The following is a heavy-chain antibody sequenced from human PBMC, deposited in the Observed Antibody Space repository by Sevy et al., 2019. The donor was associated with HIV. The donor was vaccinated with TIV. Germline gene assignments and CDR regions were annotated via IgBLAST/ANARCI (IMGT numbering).Heavy chain of an antibody. D-gene: IGHD2-2*01. CDR3: ARHCGGTSCSHAFDI. Sequence: SETLSLTCAVYGGSFSGYYWSWIRQPPGKGLEWIGEINHSGSTNYIPSLKSRVTISVDTSKNQFSLKLSSVTAADTAVYYCARHCGGTSCSHAFDIWGQGTMVTVSS. CDR2: INHSGST. V-gene: IGHV4-34*01. J-gene: IGHJ3*02. CDR1: GGSFSGYY.